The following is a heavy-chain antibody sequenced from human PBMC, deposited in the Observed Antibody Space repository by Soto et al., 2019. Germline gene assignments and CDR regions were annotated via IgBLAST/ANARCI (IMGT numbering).Heavy chain of an antibody. CDR3: AKRPLAGSGWTFDY. D-gene: IGHD6-19*01. CDR1: GFTFNTHG. J-gene: IGHJ4*02. V-gene: IGHV3-30*18. Sequence: QVHLVESGGGVVQLGRSLRLSCSASGFTFNTHGMHWVRQSPGKGLEWVSYISYSGNKYYADSVQGRFTISRDDSKNTVFLQINRLRTEDTAVYYCAKRPLAGSGWTFDYWGQGTSVTVSS. CDR2: ISYSGNK.